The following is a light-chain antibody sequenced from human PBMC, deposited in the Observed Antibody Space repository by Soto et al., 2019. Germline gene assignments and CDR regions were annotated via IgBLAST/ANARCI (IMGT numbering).Light chain of an antibody. CDR2: EVS. J-gene: IGLJ7*01. CDR3: SSYTSSNTV. V-gene: IGLV2-14*01. Sequence: QSALTQPRSASGSPGQSITISCTGTSSDVGGYNYVSWYQQNPGKAPKLIIYEVSRRPSGVSSRFSGSKSGNTASLTISGLQAEDEADYYCSSYTSSNTVFGGGTQLTVL. CDR1: SSDVGGYNY.